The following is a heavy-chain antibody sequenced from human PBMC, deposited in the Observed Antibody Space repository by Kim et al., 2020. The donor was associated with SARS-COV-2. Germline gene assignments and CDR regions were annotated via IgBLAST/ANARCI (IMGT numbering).Heavy chain of an antibody. J-gene: IGHJ6*02. CDR2: ISAYNGNT. CDR3: ARHPPYYYYDSSGYYYESYYYYVMDV. Sequence: ASVKVSCKASGYTFTSYGISWVRQAPGQGLEWMGWISAYNGNTNYAQKLQGRVTMTTDTSTSTAYMELRSLRSDDTAVYYCARHPPYYYYDSSGYYYESYYYYVMDVWGQGTTVTVSS. D-gene: IGHD3-22*01. CDR1: GYTFTSYG. V-gene: IGHV1-18*01.